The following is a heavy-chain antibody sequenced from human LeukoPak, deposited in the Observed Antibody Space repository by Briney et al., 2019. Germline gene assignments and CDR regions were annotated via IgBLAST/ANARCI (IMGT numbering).Heavy chain of an antibody. CDR3: ARGLDSSGFPPSFGY. V-gene: IGHV1-8*02. D-gene: IGHD3-22*01. Sequence: GASVKVSCKASGYTFTSYGISWVRQAPGQGLEWMGWMNPNSGNTGYAQKFQGRVTMTRNTSISTAYMELSSLRSEDTAVYYCARGLDSSGFPPSFGYWGQGTLVTVSS. CDR1: GYTFTSYG. CDR2: MNPNSGNT. J-gene: IGHJ4*02.